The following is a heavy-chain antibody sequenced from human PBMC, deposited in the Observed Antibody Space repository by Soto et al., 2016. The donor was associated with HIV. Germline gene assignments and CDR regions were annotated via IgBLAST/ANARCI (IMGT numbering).Heavy chain of an antibody. CDR3: ATGHYGXYYYYMDV. Sequence: QVQLQESGPGLVKPSETLSLTCAVSGYSISGGFYWGWIRQPPGKGLEWIGSIYHSGTTYYNPSLKSRVIISVDTSKNQFSLKVTSVTAADTAVYYCATGHYGXYYYYMDVWGKGTTVTVSS. D-gene: IGHD4-17*01. V-gene: IGHV4-38-2*01. CDR1: GYSISGGFY. CDR2: IYHSGTT. J-gene: IGHJ6*03.